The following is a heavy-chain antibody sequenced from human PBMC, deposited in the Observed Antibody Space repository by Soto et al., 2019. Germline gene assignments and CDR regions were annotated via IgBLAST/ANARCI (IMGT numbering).Heavy chain of an antibody. CDR3: ARGWVRGVIILECAFDI. J-gene: IGHJ3*02. Sequence: GGSLRLSCAASGFTFSSYWMSWVRQAPGKGLEWVANIKQDGSEKYYVDSVKGRFTISRDNAKNSLYLQMNSLRAEDTAVYYCARGWVRGVIILECAFDIWGQGTMVTVSS. CDR2: IKQDGSEK. D-gene: IGHD3-10*01. V-gene: IGHV3-7*01. CDR1: GFTFSSYW.